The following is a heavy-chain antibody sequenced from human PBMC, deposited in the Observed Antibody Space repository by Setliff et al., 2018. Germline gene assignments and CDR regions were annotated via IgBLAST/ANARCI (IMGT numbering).Heavy chain of an antibody. CDR3: ARSPKLQITMVLYYFDY. J-gene: IGHJ4*02. D-gene: IGHD3-10*01. Sequence: GGSLRLSCAASGFTFSTYEMNWVRQAPGKGLEWVSYISSDGSTVFYADSVKGRFTISRDNAKNSLYLQMNSLRAEDTAVYYCARSPKLQITMVLYYFDYWGQGTLVTVSS. CDR2: ISSDGSTV. CDR1: GFTFSTYE. V-gene: IGHV3-48*03.